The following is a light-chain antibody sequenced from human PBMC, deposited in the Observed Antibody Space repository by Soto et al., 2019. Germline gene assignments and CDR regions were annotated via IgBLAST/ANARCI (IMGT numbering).Light chain of an antibody. Sequence: EIVMAQSPATVSVSPGERATLSCRASQSVSSNLAWYQQKPGQAPRLLIYGATTRATGIPARFSGSGSGTEFTLTISSLQSEDFAVYYCQQYNNWPQTFGKGTKVEIK. V-gene: IGKV3-15*01. J-gene: IGKJ1*01. CDR1: QSVSSN. CDR2: GAT. CDR3: QQYNNWPQT.